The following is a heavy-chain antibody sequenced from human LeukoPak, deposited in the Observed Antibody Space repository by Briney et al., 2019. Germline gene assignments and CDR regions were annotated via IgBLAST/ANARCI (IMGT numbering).Heavy chain of an antibody. CDR3: ARVKAYYYDTSGQTAPFFDY. D-gene: IGHD3-22*01. J-gene: IGHJ4*02. Sequence: SETLSLTCTVSGGSLTSSNFYWGRIHQPPGKGLEWIANIYYSGSTYYNPSLKRRVAISLDTSKNQFSLKLSSVTAADTAVYYCARVKAYYYDTSGQTAPFFDYWGQGTLVTVSS. CDR1: GGSLTSSNFY. V-gene: IGHV4-39*01. CDR2: IYYSGST.